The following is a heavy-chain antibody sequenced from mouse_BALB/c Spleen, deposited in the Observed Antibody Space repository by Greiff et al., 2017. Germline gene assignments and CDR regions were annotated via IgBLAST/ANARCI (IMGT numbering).Heavy chain of an antibody. J-gene: IGHJ2*01. Sequence: EVKLQESGPGLVKPSQSLSLTCTVTGYSITSDYAWNWIRQFPGNKLEWMGYISYSGSTSYNPSLKSRISITRDTSKNQFFLQLNSVTTEDTATYYCARYGDLPLDYWGQGTTLTVSS. CDR2: ISYSGST. D-gene: IGHD1-1*01. CDR3: ARYGDLPLDY. CDR1: GYSITSDYA. V-gene: IGHV3-2*02.